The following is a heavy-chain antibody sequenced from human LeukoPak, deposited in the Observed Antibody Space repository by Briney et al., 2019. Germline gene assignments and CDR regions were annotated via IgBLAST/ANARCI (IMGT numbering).Heavy chain of an antibody. D-gene: IGHD6-6*01. Sequence: QPGGSLRLSCAASGFTFSSYAMSWVRQAPGKGLEWVSAISGSGGSTYYADSVKGRFTISRDNSKNTLYLQMDSLRAEDTAVYYCAKKVGQLDAFDIWGQGTMVTVSS. CDR1: GFTFSSYA. J-gene: IGHJ3*02. CDR2: ISGSGGST. CDR3: AKKVGQLDAFDI. V-gene: IGHV3-23*01.